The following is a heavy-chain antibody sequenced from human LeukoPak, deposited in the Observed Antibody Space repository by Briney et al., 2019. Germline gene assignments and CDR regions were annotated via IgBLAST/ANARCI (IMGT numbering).Heavy chain of an antibody. CDR1: GFTFSRSW. V-gene: IGHV3-7*01. D-gene: IGHD6-19*01. CDR3: ASSGWYSTPNWFDP. CDR2: IKEDGSEK. Sequence: GGSLRLSCAASGFTFSRSWMHWVRQASGKGLEWVASIKEDGSEKYYVDSVKGRFTISRDNAKNSLYLQMNSLRAEDTAMYYCASSGWYSTPNWFDPWGQGTLVIVSS. J-gene: IGHJ5*02.